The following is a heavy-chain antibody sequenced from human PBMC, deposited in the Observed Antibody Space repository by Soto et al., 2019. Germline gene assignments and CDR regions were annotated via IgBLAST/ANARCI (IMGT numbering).Heavy chain of an antibody. J-gene: IGHJ5*02. CDR1: GGSVSSGSYY. V-gene: IGHV4-61*01. CDR3: AREAWGPSTRFDP. Sequence: SETLSLTCTVSGGSVSSGSYYWSWIRQPPGKGLEWIGYIYYSGSTNYNPSLKSRVTISVDTSKNQFSLKLSSVTAADTAVYYCAREAWGPSTRFDPWGQGTLVTVSS. CDR2: IYYSGST. D-gene: IGHD3-16*01.